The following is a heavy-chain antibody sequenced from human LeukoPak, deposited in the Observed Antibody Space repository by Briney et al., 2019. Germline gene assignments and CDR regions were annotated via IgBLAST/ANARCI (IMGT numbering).Heavy chain of an antibody. V-gene: IGHV4-4*02. CDR3: ARGHDSSGWMIDY. CDR1: GGSISSSNW. J-gene: IGHJ4*02. CDR2: IYHSGST. D-gene: IGHD6-19*01. Sequence: SEPLSLTCAVSGGSISSSNWWSWVRQPPGKGLEWIGEIYHSGSTNYNPSLKSRVTISVDKSKNQFSLKLSSVTAADTAVYYCARGHDSSGWMIDYWGQGTLVTVSS.